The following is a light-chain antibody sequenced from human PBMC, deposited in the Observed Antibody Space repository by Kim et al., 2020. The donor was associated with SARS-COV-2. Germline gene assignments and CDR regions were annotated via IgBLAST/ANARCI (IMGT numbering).Light chain of an antibody. Sequence: QSALTQPASVSGSPGQSITISCTGSSNDIGVFNYVSWYQQVPGKAPKLLIYDVYDRPSGVSNRFSGSKSGNTASLTIYGLQPEDEGDYYCSSYTRNFALVFGGGTQLTVL. CDR2: DVY. J-gene: IGLJ3*02. CDR3: SSYTRNFALV. V-gene: IGLV2-14*03. CDR1: SNDIGVFNY.